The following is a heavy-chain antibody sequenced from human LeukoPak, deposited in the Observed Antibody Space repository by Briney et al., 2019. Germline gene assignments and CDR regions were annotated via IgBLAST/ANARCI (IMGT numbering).Heavy chain of an antibody. Sequence: SETLSLTCAVYGGSFSGYYWSWIRQPPGKGLEWIGEINHSGSTNYNPSLKSRVTISVDTSKNQFSLKLSSVTAADTAVYYRARSRAKEFTRRYYYMDVWGKGTTVTVSS. V-gene: IGHV4-34*01. CDR3: ARSRAKEFTRRYYYMDV. J-gene: IGHJ6*03. CDR1: GGSFSGYY. D-gene: IGHD2/OR15-2a*01. CDR2: INHSGST.